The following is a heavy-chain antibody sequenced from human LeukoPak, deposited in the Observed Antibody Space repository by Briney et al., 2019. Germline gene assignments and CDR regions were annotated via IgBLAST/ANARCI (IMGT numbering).Heavy chain of an antibody. Sequence: PGGSLRLSCAASAFTFSSYGMHWVRQAPGKGLEWVAFIRYDGSNKYYADSVKGRFTISRDNAKNSLYLQMNSLRAEDTAVYYCARILHYYMDVWGKGTTVTVSS. CDR3: ARILHYYMDV. CDR1: AFTFSSYG. CDR2: IRYDGSNK. V-gene: IGHV3-30*02. J-gene: IGHJ6*03.